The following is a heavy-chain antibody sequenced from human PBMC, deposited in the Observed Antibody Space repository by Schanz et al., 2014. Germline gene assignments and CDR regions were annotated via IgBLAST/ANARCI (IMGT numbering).Heavy chain of an antibody. V-gene: IGHV7-4-1*02. J-gene: IGHJ4*02. Sequence: QVHLVQSGSELKKPGASVKVSCKASGYTFTSNALNWVRQAPGQGLEWMGWINTNTGNPTYARGFTGRFAFSLDTYASTAFLKISSLKAAATAVYYCAIEAPYGGPYFDFWGQGTLVTVSS. CDR2: INTNTGNP. CDR3: AIEAPYGGPYFDF. D-gene: IGHD3-16*01. CDR1: GYTFTSNA.